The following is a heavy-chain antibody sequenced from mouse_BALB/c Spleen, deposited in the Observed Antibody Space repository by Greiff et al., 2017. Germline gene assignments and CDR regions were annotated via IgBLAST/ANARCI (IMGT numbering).Heavy chain of an antibody. D-gene: IGHD1-1*02. CDR3: AREVYGYFDY. J-gene: IGHJ2*01. V-gene: IGHV5-6-3*01. CDR2: INSNGGST. Sequence: EVKLMESGGGLVQPGGSLKLSCAASGFTFSSYGMSWVRQTPDKRLELVATINSNGGSTYYPDSVKGRFTISRDNAKNTLYLQMSSLKSEDTAMYYCAREVYGYFDYWGQGTTLTVSS. CDR1: GFTFSSYG.